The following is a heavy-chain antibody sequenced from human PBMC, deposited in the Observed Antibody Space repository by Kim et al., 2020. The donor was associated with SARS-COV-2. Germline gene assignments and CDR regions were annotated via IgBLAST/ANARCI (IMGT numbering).Heavy chain of an antibody. V-gene: IGHV4-31*01. J-gene: IGHJ4*02. D-gene: IGHD6-13*01. Sequence: YYNPSLKRQVTISVDTSKNQFALKLSSVTAADTAVYYCATSIAAAGPFDYWGQGTLVTVSS. CDR3: ATSIAAAGPFDY.